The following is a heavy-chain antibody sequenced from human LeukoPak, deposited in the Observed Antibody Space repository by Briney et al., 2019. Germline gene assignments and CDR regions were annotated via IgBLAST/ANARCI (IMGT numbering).Heavy chain of an antibody. D-gene: IGHD5-18*01. CDR3: ARDRWIQLWDNAFDI. J-gene: IGHJ3*02. Sequence: SETLSLTCTVSGDSISSSSSYWGWIRQPPGEGLEWIGSIYYSGSTYYNTSLKSRVTMSIDTSKNQISLRLRSVTAADTAVYYCARDRWIQLWDNAFDIWGQGTMVTVSS. CDR2: IYYSGST. V-gene: IGHV4-39*07. CDR1: GDSISSSSSY.